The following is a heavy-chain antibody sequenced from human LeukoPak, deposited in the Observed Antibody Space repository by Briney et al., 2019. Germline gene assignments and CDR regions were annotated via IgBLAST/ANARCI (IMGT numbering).Heavy chain of an antibody. CDR1: GYTFTGYY. CDR3: ARDGGQVGATGPFDY. CDR2: INRNSGDA. D-gene: IGHD1-26*01. V-gene: IGHV1-2*02. Sequence: GASVKVSCKASGYTFTGYYIHWVRQAPGQGLEWVGWINRNSGDANYAQKFQGRVTMTRDTSISTAYMELSRLRSDDTAVYYCARDGGQVGATGPFDYWGQGTLVTVSS. J-gene: IGHJ4*02.